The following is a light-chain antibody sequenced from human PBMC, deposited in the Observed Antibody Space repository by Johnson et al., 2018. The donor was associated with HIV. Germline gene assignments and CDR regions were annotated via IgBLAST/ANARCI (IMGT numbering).Light chain of an antibody. J-gene: IGLJ1*01. Sequence: QSVLTQPPSVSAAPGQKVTISCSGSTSNIGNNYVSWYQQFPGTAPKLLIYDNNKRPSGIPDRLSGSKSGTSATMGITGLQTGDEADYYCGTWDSSLSANVFGTGTKVTVL. CDR1: TSNIGNNY. CDR2: DNN. V-gene: IGLV1-51*01. CDR3: GTWDSSLSANV.